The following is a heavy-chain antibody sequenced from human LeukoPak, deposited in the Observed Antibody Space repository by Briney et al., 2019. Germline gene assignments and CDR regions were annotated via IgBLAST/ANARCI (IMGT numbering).Heavy chain of an antibody. D-gene: IGHD6-19*01. CDR1: GGSISSYY. CDR3: ARVRDSSGWYGFDY. CDR2: VYFTGST. Sequence: PSETLSLTCTVSGGSISSYYWSWIRHPPGKGLEWIGYVYFTGSTNYNPSLKSRVTLSVDKSQNQFSLKLSSVTAADTAVYYCARVRDSSGWYGFDYWGQGNLVTVSS. J-gene: IGHJ4*02. V-gene: IGHV4-59*01.